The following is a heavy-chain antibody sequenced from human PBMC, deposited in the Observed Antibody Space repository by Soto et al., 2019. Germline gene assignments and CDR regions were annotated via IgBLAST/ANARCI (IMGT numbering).Heavy chain of an antibody. CDR1: GGSVSSGSYY. J-gene: IGHJ6*02. Sequence: PSETLSLTCTVSGGSVSSGSYYWSWIRQPPGKGLEWIGYIYYSGSTNYNPSLKSRVTISVDMSKNQFSLKLSSVTAADTAVYYCASGIVVVPAAREYYYYGMDVWGQGTTVTVSS. CDR2: IYYSGST. V-gene: IGHV4-61*01. D-gene: IGHD2-2*01. CDR3: ASGIVVVPAAREYYYYGMDV.